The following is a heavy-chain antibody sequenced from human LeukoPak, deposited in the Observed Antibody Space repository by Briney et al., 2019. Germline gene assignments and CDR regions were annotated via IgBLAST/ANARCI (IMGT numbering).Heavy chain of an antibody. V-gene: IGHV4-61*01. Sequence: PSETLSLTCTVSGGSVSSGSYYWSWIRQPPGKGLEWVGYIYYSGSTNYNPSPKSRVTISVDTSKNQFSLKLSSVTAADTAVYYCARSSRNYDFWSGYYSGMDVWGQGTTVTVSS. CDR1: GGSVSSGSYY. J-gene: IGHJ6*02. D-gene: IGHD3-3*01. CDR3: ARSSRNYDFWSGYYSGMDV. CDR2: IYYSGST.